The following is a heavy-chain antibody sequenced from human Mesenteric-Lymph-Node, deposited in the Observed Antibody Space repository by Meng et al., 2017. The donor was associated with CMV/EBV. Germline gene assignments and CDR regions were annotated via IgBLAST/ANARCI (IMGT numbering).Heavy chain of an antibody. V-gene: IGHV5-51*01. CDR1: GYSFTSYW. J-gene: IGHJ3*02. D-gene: IGHD3-3*01. CDR2: IYPGDSDT. Sequence: KVSCKGSGYSFTSYWIGWVRQMPGKGLEWMGIIYPGDSDTRYSPSFQGKVTISADKSISAAYLQWSSLKASDTAMYYCARAYYDFWSAYSTKAFDIWGQGTMVTVSS. CDR3: ARAYYDFWSAYSTKAFDI.